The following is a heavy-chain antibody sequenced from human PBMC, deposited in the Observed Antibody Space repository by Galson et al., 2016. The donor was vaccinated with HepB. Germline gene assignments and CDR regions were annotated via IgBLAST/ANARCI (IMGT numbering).Heavy chain of an antibody. CDR3: AKAEMTTVTRFEH. Sequence: SLRLSCAASGISFSSYAMSWVRQAPGKGLEWVSAIRGSGGTTYYADSGKGRFTISRDNSKNTLYLQMNSLRVEDTAIYYCAKAEMTTVTRFEHWGQGTLVTVSP. V-gene: IGHV3-23*01. CDR1: GISFSSYA. D-gene: IGHD4-17*01. CDR2: IRGSGGTT. J-gene: IGHJ4*02.